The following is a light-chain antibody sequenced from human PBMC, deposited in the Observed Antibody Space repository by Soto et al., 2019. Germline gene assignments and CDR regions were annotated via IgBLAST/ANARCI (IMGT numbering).Light chain of an antibody. CDR1: SSNIGAGYD. J-gene: IGLJ3*02. Sequence: QSVLTQPPSVSGTPGQRVTISCTGSSSNIGAGYDVHWYQHLPGTASKLLIFGSSNRPSGVPDRFSGSKSGTSASLAITGLQAEDEADYYCQSYDSSLSGSVFGGGTKLTVL. CDR3: QSYDSSLSGSV. CDR2: GSS. V-gene: IGLV1-40*01.